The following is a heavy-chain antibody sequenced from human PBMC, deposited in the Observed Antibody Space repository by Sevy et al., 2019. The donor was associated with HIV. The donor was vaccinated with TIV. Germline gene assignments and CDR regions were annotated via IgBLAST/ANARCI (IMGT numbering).Heavy chain of an antibody. D-gene: IGHD2-2*01. CDR1: DDSINSYY. Sequence: SQTLSLTCSVSDDSINSYYWSWIRQPPGKGREWIGYIYNNIGSTSYNPSLTSRVTISVDTSKNQFSLKLASVTAADTAVYYCARGAVVIGTAATPVLDFWGQGSLVTVSS. V-gene: IGHV4-59*08. CDR2: IYNNIGST. CDR3: ARGAVVIGTAATPVLDF. J-gene: IGHJ4*02.